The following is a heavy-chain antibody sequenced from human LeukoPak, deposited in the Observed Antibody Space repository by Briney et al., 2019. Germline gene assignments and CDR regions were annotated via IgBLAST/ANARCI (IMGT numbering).Heavy chain of an antibody. CDR1: GFTFSSYS. CDR3: ARIDLCSSTSCYTYYGMDV. CDR2: INSSSTYI. Sequence: GVSLRLSCSASGFTFSSYSMNWLRQAPGKGLEWVSSINSSSTYIYYADSVKVRFTISTDNTKNSLYLQMNSLRAEDTAVYYCARIDLCSSTSCYTYYGMDVWGQGTTVTVSS. J-gene: IGHJ6*02. V-gene: IGHV3-21*01. D-gene: IGHD2-2*02.